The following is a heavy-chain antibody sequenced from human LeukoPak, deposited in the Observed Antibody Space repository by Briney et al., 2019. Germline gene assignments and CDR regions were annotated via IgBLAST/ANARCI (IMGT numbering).Heavy chain of an antibody. D-gene: IGHD3-10*01. CDR3: ARDRAMVGGHDY. CDR2: FYYSGSA. V-gene: IGHV4-31*11. CDR1: GGSISSGGYY. Sequence: SQTLSLTCAVSGGSISSGGYYWSWIRQPPGKGLEWIGYFYYSGSAYYNPSLKSRLTIFAGTSKNRFSLTLSSVTAADTAVYYCARDRAMVGGHDYWGQGTLVTVSS. J-gene: IGHJ4*02.